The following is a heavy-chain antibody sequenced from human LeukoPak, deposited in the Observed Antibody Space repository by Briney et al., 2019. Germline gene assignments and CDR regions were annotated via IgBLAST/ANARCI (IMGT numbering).Heavy chain of an antibody. V-gene: IGHV4-59*08. CDR2: ISYSGIT. J-gene: IGHJ5*02. CDR1: GGSISNDF. Sequence: KTSETLSLTCTVSGGSISNDFWSWIRQPPGKGVEWIGYISYSGITNYNPSLKSRVTISVETSKNQFSLRLRSVTAADTPVYFCAGDIAAINIPGSRLDPWGQGTLVTVSS. D-gene: IGHD6-13*01. CDR3: AGDIAAINIPGSRLDP.